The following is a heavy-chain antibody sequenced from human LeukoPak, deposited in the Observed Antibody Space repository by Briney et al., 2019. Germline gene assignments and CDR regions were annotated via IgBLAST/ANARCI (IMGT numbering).Heavy chain of an antibody. CDR2: ISSNGGST. Sequence: GGSLRLSCAASGFTFSSYAMHWVRQAPGKGLEYVSAISSNGGSTYYANSVKGRFTISRDNSKNPLYRQMGSLRAEDMAVYYCASDLWSWGQGTLVTVSS. CDR1: GFTFSSYA. V-gene: IGHV3-64*01. J-gene: IGHJ5*02. D-gene: IGHD3-10*01. CDR3: ASDLWS.